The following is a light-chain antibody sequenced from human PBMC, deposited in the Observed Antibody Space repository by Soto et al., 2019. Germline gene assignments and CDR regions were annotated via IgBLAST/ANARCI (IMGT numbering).Light chain of an antibody. V-gene: IGKV3-15*01. J-gene: IGKJ1*01. Sequence: EIVMPQSPATLSVSPGERATLSCRASQSVSSNLAWYQQKPGQAPRLLIYGASTRATGVPARFSGSGSGTEFTLAISSLQAEDVAVYYCQQYYSTPWTFGQGTKVDIK. CDR3: QQYYSTPWT. CDR2: GAS. CDR1: QSVSSN.